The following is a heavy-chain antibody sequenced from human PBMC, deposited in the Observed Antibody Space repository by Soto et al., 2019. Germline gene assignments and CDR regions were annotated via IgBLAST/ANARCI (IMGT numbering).Heavy chain of an antibody. Sequence: DVQLLESGGGLVQPGGSLRLSCAASGFTFRSYAMSWVRQAPGKGLEWVSAISGSGGSTYYADSVKGRFTISRENSKNTLYLQVNSLSAGDTAVYYCARVNLFGSGRYYAEYSYYGMDVWGPGTTVTVSS. D-gene: IGHD3-10*01. V-gene: IGHV3-23*01. CDR1: GFTFRSYA. CDR3: ARVNLFGSGRYYAEYSYYGMDV. J-gene: IGHJ6*02. CDR2: ISGSGGST.